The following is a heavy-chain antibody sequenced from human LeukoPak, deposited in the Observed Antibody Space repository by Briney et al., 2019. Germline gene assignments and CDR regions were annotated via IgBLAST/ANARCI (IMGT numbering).Heavy chain of an antibody. J-gene: IGHJ4*02. CDR2: ISGSGGST. Sequence: GSLRLSCAASGFTFSSYAMSWVRQAPGKGLEWVSAISGSGGSTYYADSVKGRFTISRDNSKNTLYLQISSLRAEDTAVYYCAKRIYDFWSGYYRRAENHFDYWGQGTLVTVSS. CDR3: AKRIYDFWSGYYRRAENHFDY. D-gene: IGHD3-3*01. CDR1: GFTFSSYA. V-gene: IGHV3-23*01.